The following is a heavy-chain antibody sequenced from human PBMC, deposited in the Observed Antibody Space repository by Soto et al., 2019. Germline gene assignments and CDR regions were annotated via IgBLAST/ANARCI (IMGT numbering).Heavy chain of an antibody. CDR3: ARGGGRSIAARTLGY. D-gene: IGHD6-6*01. CDR1: GFTFSSYA. Sequence: QVQLVESGGGVVQPGRSLRLSCAASGFTFSSYAMNWVRQAPGKGLEWVAVISYDGSNKYYADYVKGRITISRDKSKNTLYLQMHSLRAQDTAVYSCARGGGRSIAARTLGYWGKGTLVTVSS. V-gene: IGHV3-30-3*01. CDR2: ISYDGSNK. J-gene: IGHJ4*02.